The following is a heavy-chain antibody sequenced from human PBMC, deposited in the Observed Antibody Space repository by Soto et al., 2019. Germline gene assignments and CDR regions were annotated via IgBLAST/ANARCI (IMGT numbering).Heavy chain of an antibody. V-gene: IGHV4-30-4*01. J-gene: IGHJ4*02. D-gene: IGHD2-2*01. CDR2: IFYTGST. CDR3: ARGRRGYCSSTSCYAFDY. CDR1: GGSISSGDYY. Sequence: SEMLALTCTVSGGSISSGDYYWSWIRQPPGKGLEWIGCIFYTGSTYYNPSLKSRITISVHTSKSQFSLKLSSVTAADTAVYYCARGRRGYCSSTSCYAFDYWVQGTLVTVSS.